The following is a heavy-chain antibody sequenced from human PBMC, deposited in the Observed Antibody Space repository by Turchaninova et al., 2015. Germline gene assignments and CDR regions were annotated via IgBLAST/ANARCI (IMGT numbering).Heavy chain of an antibody. CDR2: VYHSGSA. CDR3: ATDSSTWYRFDF. J-gene: IGHJ4*02. V-gene: IGHV4-38-2*01. D-gene: IGHD6-13*01. CDR1: DYSITRGYY. Sequence: QVQLQASGPGLVKPSETLSLPYPVADYSITRGYYWGRIRQPPGKGLEWIGTVYHSGSAFYNPSLRSRVTISIDTSKNQFSLRLTSVTAADTAVYYCATDSSTWYRFDFWGQGTLVTVSS.